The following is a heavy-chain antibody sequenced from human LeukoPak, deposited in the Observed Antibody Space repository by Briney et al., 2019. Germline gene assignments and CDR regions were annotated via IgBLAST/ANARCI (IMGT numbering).Heavy chain of an antibody. Sequence: ASVKVSCKASGGTFSSYAISWVRQAPGQGLEWMGGIIPIFGTANYAQKFQGRVTITADESTSTAYMELSSLRSEDTAVYYCARSPSPVIVVVRFNWFDPWGQGTLVIVSS. D-gene: IGHD3-22*01. J-gene: IGHJ5*02. V-gene: IGHV1-69*13. CDR1: GGTFSSYA. CDR2: IIPIFGTA. CDR3: ARSPSPVIVVVRFNWFDP.